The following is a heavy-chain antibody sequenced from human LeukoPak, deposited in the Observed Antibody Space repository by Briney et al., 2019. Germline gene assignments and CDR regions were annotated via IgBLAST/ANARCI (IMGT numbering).Heavy chain of an antibody. D-gene: IGHD1-26*01. CDR1: GFTFSNAW. Sequence: GGSLRLSCAASGFTFSNAWMSWVRQAPGKGLAWVANIIEDGDVKYYVDSVKGRFTISRDNTKNSLYLQMTSLRVDDTAVYYCARVGKNGWDFDHWGQGTLVTVSS. J-gene: IGHJ4*02. CDR3: ARVGKNGWDFDH. V-gene: IGHV3-7*01. CDR2: IIEDGDVK.